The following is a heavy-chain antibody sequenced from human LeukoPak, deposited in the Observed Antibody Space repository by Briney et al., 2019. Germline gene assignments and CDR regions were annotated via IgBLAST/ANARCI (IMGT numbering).Heavy chain of an antibody. J-gene: IGHJ4*02. D-gene: IGHD3-10*02. CDR1: GYTFTSYG. Sequence: ASVKVSCKASGYTFTSYGISWVRQAPGQGLEWMGWISAYNGNTNYAQKPQGRVTMTTDTSTSTAYMELRSLRSDDTAVYYCARHLSGGVSSGPIPTKETLHDYWGQGTLVTVSS. CDR2: ISAYNGNT. V-gene: IGHV1-18*01. CDR3: ARHLSGGVSSGPIPTKETLHDY.